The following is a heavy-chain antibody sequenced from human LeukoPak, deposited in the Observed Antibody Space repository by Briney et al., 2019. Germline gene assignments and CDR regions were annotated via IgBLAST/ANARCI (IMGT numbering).Heavy chain of an antibody. V-gene: IGHV1-46*01. J-gene: IGHJ4*02. Sequence: GASVKVSCKASGYTFTYYDMHWVRQAPGQGLEWMGIINSSAGSTSYAQKFQGRVTITADESTSTAYMELSSLRSEDTAVYYCARDIYYDSSGYSYYFDYWGQGTLVTVSS. CDR3: ARDIYYDSSGYSYYFDY. CDR1: GYTFTYYD. D-gene: IGHD3-22*01. CDR2: INSSAGST.